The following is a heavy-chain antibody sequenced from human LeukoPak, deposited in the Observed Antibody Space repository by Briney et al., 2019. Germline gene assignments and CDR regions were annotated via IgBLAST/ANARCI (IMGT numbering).Heavy chain of an antibody. Sequence: GGSLRLSCAASGFTFSSYAMHWVRQAPGKGLEWVAVISYDGSNKYYADSVKGRFTISRDSSKNTLYLQINSLRAEDTAVYYCAKGHPGQQLIHTYFDYWGQGTLVTVSS. V-gene: IGHV3-30-3*01. CDR3: AKGHPGQQLIHTYFDY. D-gene: IGHD6-13*01. CDR2: ISYDGSNK. CDR1: GFTFSSYA. J-gene: IGHJ4*02.